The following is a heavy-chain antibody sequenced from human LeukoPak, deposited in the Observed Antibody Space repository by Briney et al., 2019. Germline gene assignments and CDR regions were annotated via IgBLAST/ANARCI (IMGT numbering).Heavy chain of an antibody. CDR1: GFTFSSYA. V-gene: IGHV3-64D*06. D-gene: IGHD3-10*01. J-gene: IGHJ4*02. Sequence: GGSLRLSCSASGFTFSSYAMHWVRQAPGKGLEYVSAISSNGGSTYYADSVKGRFTISRDNSKNTLYLQTSSLRAEDTAVYYCVKDGEEYYYGSGTWYYFDYWGQGTLVTVSS. CDR3: VKDGEEYYYGSGTWYYFDY. CDR2: ISSNGGST.